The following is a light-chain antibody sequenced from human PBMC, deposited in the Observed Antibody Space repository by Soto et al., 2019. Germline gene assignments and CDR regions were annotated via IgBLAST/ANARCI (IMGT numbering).Light chain of an antibody. Sequence: QLVLTQPPSVSGSPGQSVTISCTGTSSDVGSYNRVSWYQQPPGTAPKLMIYEVSNRPSGVPDRFSGSKSGNTASLTISGLQAEDEADYYCSLYTSSSTFVXFGGGTKLTVL. CDR3: SLYTSSSTFVX. CDR1: SSDVGSYNR. J-gene: IGLJ2*01. CDR2: EVS. V-gene: IGLV2-18*01.